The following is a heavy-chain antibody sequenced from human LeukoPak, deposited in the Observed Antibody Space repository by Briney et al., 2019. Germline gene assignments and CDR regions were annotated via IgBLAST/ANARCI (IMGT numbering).Heavy chain of an antibody. D-gene: IGHD5-18*01. J-gene: IGHJ5*02. CDR2: ISSSSSHT. V-gene: IGHV3-11*03. CDR3: ASLDTAKQPLANH. Sequence: GGSLRLSCAASGFTFSGYYMSWIRQAPGKGLEWVSYISSSSSHTNCADSVKGRFTISKNSAKNSLYLQMNTLRVEDTAMYYCASLDTAKQPLANHWGQGTLVTVSS. CDR1: GFTFSGYY.